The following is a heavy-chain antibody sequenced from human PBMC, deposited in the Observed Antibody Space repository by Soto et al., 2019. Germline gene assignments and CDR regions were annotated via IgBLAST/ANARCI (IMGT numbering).Heavy chain of an antibody. CDR3: AREGILGLFDAYDL. Sequence: QDQLVQSGAEVKKPGASVKVSCKASAFTSSGISWGRQAPGQRLEWMGWISTHNGNTIYAQKFQGRVIMTMDTSTTTVYMELRSLRPDDTAVYLCAREGILGLFDAYDLWGQGTMVTVSS. CDR2: ISTHNGNT. J-gene: IGHJ3*01. CDR1: AFTSSG. D-gene: IGHD3-3*01. V-gene: IGHV1-18*04.